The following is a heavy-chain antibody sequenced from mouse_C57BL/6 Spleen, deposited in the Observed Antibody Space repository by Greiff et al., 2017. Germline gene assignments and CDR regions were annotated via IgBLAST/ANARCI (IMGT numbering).Heavy chain of an antibody. CDR2: IDPSDSYT. Sequence: QVQLQQPGAELVMPGASVKLSCKASGYTFTSYWMHWVKQRPGQGLEWIGEIDPSDSYTNYNQKFKGKSTLTVDKSSSTAYMQLSSLTSEDSAVYYCASLYYYGSSCVWGTGTTVTVSS. D-gene: IGHD1-1*01. CDR1: GYTFTSYW. J-gene: IGHJ1*03. V-gene: IGHV1-69*01. CDR3: ASLYYYGSSCV.